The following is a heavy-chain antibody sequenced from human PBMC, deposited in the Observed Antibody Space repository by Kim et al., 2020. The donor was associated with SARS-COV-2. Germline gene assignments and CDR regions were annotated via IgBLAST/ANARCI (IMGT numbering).Heavy chain of an antibody. V-gene: IGHV4-59*01. D-gene: IGHD1-26*01. CDR2: IYYSGST. CDR3: ARSGRWLNPEPFDY. CDR1: GGSISSYY. Sequence: SETLSLTCTVSGGSISSYYWSWIRQPPGKGLEWIGYIYYSGSTNYNPPLKSRVTISVDTSKNQFSLKLSSVTAADTAVYYCARSGRWLNPEPFDYWGQGTLVTVSS. J-gene: IGHJ4*02.